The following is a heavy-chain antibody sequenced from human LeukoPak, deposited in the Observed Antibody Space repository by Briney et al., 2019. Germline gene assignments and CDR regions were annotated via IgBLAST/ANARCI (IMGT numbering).Heavy chain of an antibody. D-gene: IGHD1-26*01. CDR2: INHSGST. CDR3: ARGRVVGATFDY. CDR1: GGSFSGYY. Sequence: SETLSLTCAVYGGSFSGYYWSWIRQPPGKGLEWIGEINHSGSTNYNPSLKSRVTISVDTSKNQFSLKLSSVTAADTAVYYCARGRVVGATFDYWGQGTLVTVSP. V-gene: IGHV4-34*01. J-gene: IGHJ4*02.